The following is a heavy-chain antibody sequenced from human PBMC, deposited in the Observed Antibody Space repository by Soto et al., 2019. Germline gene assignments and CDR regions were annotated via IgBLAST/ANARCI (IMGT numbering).Heavy chain of an antibody. V-gene: IGHV3-21*06. CDR2: ISSTTNYI. CDR3: ARESEDLTSNLDY. J-gene: IGHJ4*02. CDR1: GFTFTRYS. Sequence: AGSLRLSCAASGFTFTRYSMNWVRQAPGKGLEWVSSISSTTNYIYYGDSMKGRFTISRDNAKNSLYLEMNSLRAEDTAVYYCARESEDLTSNLDYWGQGTLVTVPQ.